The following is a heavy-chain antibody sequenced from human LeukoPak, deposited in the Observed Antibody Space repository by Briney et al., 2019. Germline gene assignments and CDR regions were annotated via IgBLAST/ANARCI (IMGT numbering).Heavy chain of an antibody. CDR2: IIPIFGTA. CDR1: GYTFTGYY. J-gene: IGHJ3*02. V-gene: IGHV1-69*13. CDR3: ATGYYDSTGDAFDI. Sequence: SVKVSCKASGYTFTGYYMHWVRQAPGQGLEWMGGIIPIFGTANYAQKFQGRVTITADESTSTAYMELSSLRSEDTAVYYCATGYYDSTGDAFDIWGQGTMVTVSS. D-gene: IGHD3-22*01.